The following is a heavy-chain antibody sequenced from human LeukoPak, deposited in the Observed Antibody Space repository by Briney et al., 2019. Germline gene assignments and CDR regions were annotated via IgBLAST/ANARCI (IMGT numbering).Heavy chain of an antibody. CDR3: ARGDGNYGDYYYFDY. Sequence: ASVKVSCKASGGTFSSYAISWVRQAPGQGLEWMGGIIPIFGTANYAQKFQGRVTITADESTSTAYMELSGLRSEDTAVYYCARGDGNYGDYYYFDYWGQGTLVTVSS. V-gene: IGHV1-69*13. D-gene: IGHD4-17*01. CDR2: IIPIFGTA. J-gene: IGHJ4*02. CDR1: GGTFSSYA.